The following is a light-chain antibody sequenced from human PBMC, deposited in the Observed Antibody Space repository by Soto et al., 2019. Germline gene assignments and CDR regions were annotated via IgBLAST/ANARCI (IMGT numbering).Light chain of an antibody. Sequence: QSVLTQPASVSGSPGQSITISCTGTSSDIGSYNYVSWYQQHPGKAPKLMIYEVRHRPSGVSNRVSASKSGNTASLTISGLQAEDEAEYYCSSYTRSNTLVFGGGTKLTVL. J-gene: IGLJ3*02. CDR1: SSDIGSYNY. CDR2: EVR. CDR3: SSYTRSNTLV. V-gene: IGLV2-14*01.